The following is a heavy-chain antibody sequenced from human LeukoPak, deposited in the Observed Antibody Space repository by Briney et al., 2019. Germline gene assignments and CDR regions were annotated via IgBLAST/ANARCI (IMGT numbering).Heavy chain of an antibody. CDR3: ARVQSTVRGIQGPFDL. Sequence: GGSLRLSCAASGFTFSTYAMHWVRQAPGRGLEYVSAIKNNGGGTYYASSVQGRFTVSRDNSRSTLYLQMDSLRPDDMAIYYCARVQSTVRGIQGPFDLWGQGTLVTVS. CDR1: GFTFSTYA. J-gene: IGHJ4*02. V-gene: IGHV3-64*01. D-gene: IGHD3-10*01. CDR2: IKNNGGGT.